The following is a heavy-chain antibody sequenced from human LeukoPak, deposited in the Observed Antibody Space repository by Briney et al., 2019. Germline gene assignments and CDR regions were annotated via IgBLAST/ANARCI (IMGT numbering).Heavy chain of an antibody. J-gene: IGHJ4*02. V-gene: IGHV3-64*01. CDR2: ISYNGGST. CDR1: GFTFNTYA. Sequence: GGSLRLSCAASGFTFNTYAMHWVRQAPGKGLEYVSAISYNGGSTYYANSVKGRFTISRDNSRNTLYLQMGSLRADDMAVYYCARRPYSGTYYVDYWGQGTLVTVSS. CDR3: ARRPYSGTYYVDY. D-gene: IGHD1-26*01.